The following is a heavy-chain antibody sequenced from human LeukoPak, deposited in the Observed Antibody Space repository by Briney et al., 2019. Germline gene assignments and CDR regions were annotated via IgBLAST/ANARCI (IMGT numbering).Heavy chain of an antibody. CDR1: GYTFTSYD. J-gene: IGHJ6*03. CDR3: ATWISPGYYMDV. CDR2: MNPNSGNT. V-gene: IGHV1-8*01. Sequence: ASVKVSCKASGYTFTSYDINWVRQATGQGLEWMGWMNPNSGNTGYAQKFQGRVTMTRNTSISTAYMELSSLRSEDTAVYYCATWISPGYYMDVWGKGTTVTVSS. D-gene: IGHD2-2*03.